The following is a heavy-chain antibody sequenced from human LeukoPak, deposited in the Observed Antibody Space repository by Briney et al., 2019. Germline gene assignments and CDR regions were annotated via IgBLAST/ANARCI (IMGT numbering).Heavy chain of an antibody. V-gene: IGHV1-69*13. CDR2: IIPIFGTA. D-gene: IGHD4/OR15-4a*01. Sequence: SVKVSCKDSGGTFTGYAICWVRPAPGQGLEWMGGIIPIFGTANYAQKLQGRVTITADESTSTAYMELSSLRSEDTAVYYCARDMGRMVSYYYYMDVWGKGNTVTVSS. CDR3: ARDMGRMVSYYYYMDV. J-gene: IGHJ6*03. CDR1: GGTFTGYA.